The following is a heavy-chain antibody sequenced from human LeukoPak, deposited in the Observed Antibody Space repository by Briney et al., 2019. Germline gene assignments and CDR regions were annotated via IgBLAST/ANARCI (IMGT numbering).Heavy chain of an antibody. Sequence: GGSLRLSCKGSGYSSTSYWIGWVRQMPGKGLEWMGIIYPGDSDTRYSPSFQGQVTISADKSISTAYLQWSSLKASDTAMYYCARHFTESSGYNDSLGSDYWGQGTLVTVSS. J-gene: IGHJ4*02. V-gene: IGHV5-51*01. CDR2: IYPGDSDT. CDR1: GYSSTSYW. CDR3: ARHFTESSGYNDSLGSDY. D-gene: IGHD3-22*01.